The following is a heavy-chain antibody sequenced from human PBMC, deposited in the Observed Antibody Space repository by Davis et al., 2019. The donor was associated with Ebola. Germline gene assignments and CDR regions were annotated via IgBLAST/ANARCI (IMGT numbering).Heavy chain of an antibody. D-gene: IGHD1-14*01. CDR3: ATGGQYKFDL. CDR2: LSKSGYA. J-gene: IGHJ4*02. Sequence: SETLSLTCTVPSGSMTSLYWSWIRQPPGKGLEWVGYLSKSGYANYNDSLKSRVLISVDTSNNQFSLKLNSVTAADTAVYYCATGGQYKFDLWGQGALVTVSS. CDR1: SGSMTSLY. V-gene: IGHV4-59*11.